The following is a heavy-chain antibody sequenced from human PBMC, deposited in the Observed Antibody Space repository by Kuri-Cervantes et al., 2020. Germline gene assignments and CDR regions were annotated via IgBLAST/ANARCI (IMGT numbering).Heavy chain of an antibody. CDR3: TSRGGTTGTTYYYYGMDV. J-gene: IGHJ6*02. D-gene: IGHD1-1*01. CDR2: IKSKTDGGTT. Sequence: GESLKISCAASGFTFSDAWMNWVRQAPGKGLEWVGRIKSKTDGGTTDYAAPVKGRFTISRDDSKNTLYLQMNSLKTEDTAVYYCTSRGGTTGTTYYYYGMDVWGQGTTVTVSS. V-gene: IGHV3-15*01. CDR1: GFTFSDAW.